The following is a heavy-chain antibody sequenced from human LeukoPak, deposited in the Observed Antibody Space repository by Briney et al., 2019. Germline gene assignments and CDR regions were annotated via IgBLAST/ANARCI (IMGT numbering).Heavy chain of an antibody. D-gene: IGHD3-22*01. CDR2: INPNSGGT. V-gene: IGHV1-2*02. CDR1: GYTFTGYY. CDR3: ARARRITMIVVANNWFDL. Sequence: ASVKVSCKASGYTFTGYYMHWVRQAPGQGLEWMGWINPNSGGTNYAQKFQGRVTMTRDTSISTAYMELSRLRSDDTAVYYCARARRITMIVVANNWFDLWGQGTLVTVSS. J-gene: IGHJ5*02.